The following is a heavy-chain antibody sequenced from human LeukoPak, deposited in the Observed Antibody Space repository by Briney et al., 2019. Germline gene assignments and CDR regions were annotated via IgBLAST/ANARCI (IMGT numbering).Heavy chain of an antibody. V-gene: IGHV3-7*01. D-gene: IGHD6-6*01. CDR1: GFTFSSYW. CDR2: IKQDGSEK. Sequence: GGSLRLSCAASGFTFSSYWMSWVRQAPGKGLEWVANIKQDGSEKYYVDSVKGRFTISRDNAKNSLYLQMNSLRAEDTAVYYCVRESSIAARRRFDYWGQGTLVTVSS. J-gene: IGHJ4*02. CDR3: VRESSIAARRRFDY.